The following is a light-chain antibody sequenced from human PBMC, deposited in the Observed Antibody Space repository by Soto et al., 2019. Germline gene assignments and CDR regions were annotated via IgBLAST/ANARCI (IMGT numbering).Light chain of an antibody. V-gene: IGKV3-20*01. Sequence: EIVLTQSPGTLSLSPGERATLSCRASQSVTSSYLAWYQQKPGQAPRLLIYGASSRATGIPDRFSGSGSGTDFTLTISRLEPEDFAGYYCQQYGSSPAFGGGPKVEIK. CDR1: QSVTSSY. CDR2: GAS. J-gene: IGKJ4*01. CDR3: QQYGSSPA.